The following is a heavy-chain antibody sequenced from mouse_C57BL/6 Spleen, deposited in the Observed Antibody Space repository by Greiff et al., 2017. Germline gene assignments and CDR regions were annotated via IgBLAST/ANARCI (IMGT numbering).Heavy chain of an antibody. D-gene: IGHD1-1*01. J-gene: IGHJ3*01. V-gene: IGHV2-2*01. Sequence: QVQLQESGPGLVQPSQSLSITCTVSGFSLTSYGVHWVRQSPGKGLEWLGVIWSGGSTDYNAAFISRLSISKDNSKSQVFFKRNSLQADDTAIYYCARNYYYGSSPAWFAYWGQGTLVTVSA. CDR1: GFSLTSYG. CDR3: ARNYYYGSSPAWFAY. CDR2: IWSGGST.